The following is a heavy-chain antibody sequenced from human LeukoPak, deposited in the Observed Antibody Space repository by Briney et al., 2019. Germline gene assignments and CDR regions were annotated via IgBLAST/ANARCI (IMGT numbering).Heavy chain of an antibody. J-gene: IGHJ4*02. D-gene: IGHD3-9*01. CDR2: IYYSGST. Sequence: SQTLSLTCTVSGGSISSGGYYWRWIRQHPGKGLEWIGYIYYSGSTYYNPSLKSRVTISVDTSKNQFSLKLSSVTAAVTAVYYCARGPYYDILTGYSGFDYWGQGTLVTVSS. CDR1: GGSISSGGYY. V-gene: IGHV4-31*03. CDR3: ARGPYYDILTGYSGFDY.